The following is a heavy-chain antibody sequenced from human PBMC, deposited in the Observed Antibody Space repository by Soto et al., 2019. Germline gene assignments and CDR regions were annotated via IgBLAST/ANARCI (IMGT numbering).Heavy chain of an antibody. Sequence: QVQLVESGGGVVQPGRSLRLSCAASGFTFSTYAMHWVRQAPGKGLEWVAVISYDGSNKYYAESVKGRFTISRDNSKNKLYLQMNSLRAEDTAVYYCARDKSPYSSGWHNRHFDYWCQGTLVTVSS. V-gene: IGHV3-30-3*01. J-gene: IGHJ4*02. D-gene: IGHD6-19*01. CDR3: ARDKSPYSSGWHNRHFDY. CDR2: ISYDGSNK. CDR1: GFTFSTYA.